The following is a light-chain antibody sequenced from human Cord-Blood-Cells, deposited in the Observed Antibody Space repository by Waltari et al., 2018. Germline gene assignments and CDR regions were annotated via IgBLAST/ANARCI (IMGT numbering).Light chain of an antibody. Sequence: SAHTHPAPLPGPPGRTLTFSCTASTLDVWGDYLVSWYQQHPGKAPKLMIYEGSKRPSGVSNRFSGSKSGNTASLTISGLQAEDEADYYCCSYAGSSTWVFGGGTKLTVL. CDR3: CSYAGSSTWV. CDR2: EGS. V-gene: IGLV2-23*01. J-gene: IGLJ3*02. CDR1: TLDVWGDYL.